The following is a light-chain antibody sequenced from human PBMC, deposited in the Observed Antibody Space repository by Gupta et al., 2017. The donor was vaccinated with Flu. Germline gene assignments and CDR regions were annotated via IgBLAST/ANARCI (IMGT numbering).Light chain of an antibody. J-gene: IGLJ3*02. Sequence: SSELTQDPAVSVALGQTVRITCQADSLRSYYASWYQQKPGQAPVLLIYGKNNRPSGIPDRFSGASSGNTASLTITGAQAEDEADYYCNARDSSGNHLWVFGGGTKLTVL. CDR3: NARDSSGNHLWV. CDR1: SLRSYY. CDR2: GKN. V-gene: IGLV3-19*01.